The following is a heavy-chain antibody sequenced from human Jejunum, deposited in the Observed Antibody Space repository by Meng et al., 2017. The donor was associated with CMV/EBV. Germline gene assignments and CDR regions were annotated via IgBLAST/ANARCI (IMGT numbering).Heavy chain of an antibody. CDR1: GCAFSTYA. V-gene: IGHV3-21*01. J-gene: IGHJ4*02. Sequence: CAASGCAFSTYAMTWVRQAPGKGLEWVSTIDATSTWIYYADSVKGRFTISRDNAQNSLYLQMSSLRAEDTALYYCTRDLVAATAPNNWGQGTLVTVSS. CDR3: TRDLVAATAPNN. D-gene: IGHD1-26*01. CDR2: IDATSTWI.